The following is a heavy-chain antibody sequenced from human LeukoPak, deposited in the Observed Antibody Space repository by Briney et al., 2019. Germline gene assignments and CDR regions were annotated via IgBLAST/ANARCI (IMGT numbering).Heavy chain of an antibody. CDR2: INPNSGGT. J-gene: IGHJ3*02. CDR3: ARIVGATGDDAFDI. D-gene: IGHD1-26*01. V-gene: IGHV1-2*04. CDR1: GYTFTGYY. Sequence: ASVKVSCKASGYTFTGYYMHWVRQAPGQGLEWMGWINPNSGGTNYAQKFQGWVTMTRDTSISTAYMELSRLRSDDTAVYYCARIVGATGDDAFDIWGQGTMVTVSS.